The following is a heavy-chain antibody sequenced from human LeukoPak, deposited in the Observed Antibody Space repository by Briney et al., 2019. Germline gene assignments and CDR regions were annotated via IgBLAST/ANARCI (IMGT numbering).Heavy chain of an antibody. Sequence: ASVKVSCKASGYTFTGYYMHWVRQAPGQGLEWMGWINPNSGGTNYAQKFQGRVTMTRDTSISTAYMELSRLRSDDTAVYYCARDPAFSSRFDPWGQGTLVTVSS. V-gene: IGHV1-2*02. CDR3: ARDPAFSSRFDP. J-gene: IGHJ5*02. CDR2: INPNSGGT. CDR1: GYTFTGYY.